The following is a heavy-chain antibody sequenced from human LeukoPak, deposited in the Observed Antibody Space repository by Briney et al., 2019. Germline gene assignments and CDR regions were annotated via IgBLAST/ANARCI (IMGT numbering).Heavy chain of an antibody. Sequence: GRSLRLSCAASGFTFSSYGMHWVRQAPGKGLEWVAVISYDGSNKYYADSVKGRFTISRDNSKNTLYLQMNSLRAEDTAVYYCARGWWRGSIAAAGSDFDYWGQGTLVTVSS. D-gene: IGHD6-13*01. J-gene: IGHJ4*02. CDR3: ARGWWRGSIAAAGSDFDY. V-gene: IGHV3-30*03. CDR2: ISYDGSNK. CDR1: GFTFSSYG.